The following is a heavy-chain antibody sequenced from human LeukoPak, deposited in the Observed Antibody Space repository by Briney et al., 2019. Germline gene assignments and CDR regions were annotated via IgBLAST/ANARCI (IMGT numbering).Heavy chain of an antibody. CDR2: IKTDGSEK. J-gene: IGHJ4*02. V-gene: IGHV3-7*01. CDR3: ARSSSGFNAIYYVH. D-gene: IGHD6-25*01. Sequence: PGGSLGLSCEGSGFTFSNYWMGWVRQAPGKGLQWVANIKTDGSEKYYVDSVKGRFTISRDNAKNSLYLQMNSLRAEDTAVYYCARSSSGFNAIYYVHWGQGTLVTVSS. CDR1: GFTFSNYW.